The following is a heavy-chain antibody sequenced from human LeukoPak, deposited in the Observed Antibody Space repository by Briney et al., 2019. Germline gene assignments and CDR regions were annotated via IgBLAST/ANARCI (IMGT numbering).Heavy chain of an antibody. Sequence: ASVKVSCKXSGYTFTSYYMHWVRQAPGQGLEWMGIINPSGGSTSYSQKFQGRVTMTRDTSTSTVYMELSSLRSEDTAVYYCARSPNDFWSGYYFNYWGQGTLVTVSS. J-gene: IGHJ4*02. CDR2: INPSGGST. D-gene: IGHD3-3*01. V-gene: IGHV1-46*03. CDR3: ARSPNDFWSGYYFNY. CDR1: GYTFTSYY.